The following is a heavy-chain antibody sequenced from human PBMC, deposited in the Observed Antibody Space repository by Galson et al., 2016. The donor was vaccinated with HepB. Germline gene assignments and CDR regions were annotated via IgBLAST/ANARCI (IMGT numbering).Heavy chain of an antibody. D-gene: IGHD4-23*01. CDR2: INPNRGTT. Sequence: SVKVSCKASGYTFTGHFMHWVRQAPGQGLEWLGWINPNRGTTFFAQKFRDRVTMTTDTSISTVFMELRGLRSDDTAVYYCVRDPGYGGSCLDPWGQGTLVTVSS. CDR1: GYTFTGHF. CDR3: VRDPGYGGSCLDP. J-gene: IGHJ5*02. V-gene: IGHV1-2*02.